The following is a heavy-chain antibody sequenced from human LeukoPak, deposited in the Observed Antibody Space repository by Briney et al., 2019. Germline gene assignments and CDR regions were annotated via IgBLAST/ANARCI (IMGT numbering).Heavy chain of an antibody. J-gene: IGHJ4*02. V-gene: IGHV3-74*01. CDR1: GFTFSDYW. D-gene: IGHD1-1*01. Sequence: GGSLRLSCEASGFTFSDYWMHWVRQAPGKGLVWVSRMNEDGSYTNYAASVEGRFTISRDNAKNTLFLQMNSLRVEDTAVYYCARGGLEPVDYWGQGTLVTVSS. CDR3: ARGGLEPVDY. CDR2: MNEDGSYT.